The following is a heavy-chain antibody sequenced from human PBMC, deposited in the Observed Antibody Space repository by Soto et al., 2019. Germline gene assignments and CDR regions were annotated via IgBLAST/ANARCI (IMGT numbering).Heavy chain of an antibody. J-gene: IGHJ4*02. CDR2: IYHSGST. CDR3: ARDPPLPAAMVD. V-gene: IGHV4-4*02. D-gene: IGHD2-2*01. Sequence: QVQLQESGPGLVKPSGTLSLTCAVSGGSISSSNWWSWVRQPPGKGLEWIGEIYHSGSTNYNPSRKSRVTISVDKSKNQFSLQLISVTAADTSLYYCARDPPLPAAMVDWGQGTLVTVSS. CDR1: GGSISSSNW.